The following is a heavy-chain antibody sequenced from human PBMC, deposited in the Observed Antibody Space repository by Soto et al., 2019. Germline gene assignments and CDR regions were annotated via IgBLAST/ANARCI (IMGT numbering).Heavy chain of an antibody. Sequence: QITLKESGPTLVEPTQTLTLTCTFSGFSLSTSGMGVGWIRQPPGKALEWLAFIYWDDDKRYSTSLKTRLTITKYTANNQVVLTMTNMDPVDAATYYCAHLRSPRILDYWGQGTLVTDSS. D-gene: IGHD4-17*01. CDR3: AHLRSPRILDY. CDR1: GFSLSTSGMG. CDR2: IYWDDDK. J-gene: IGHJ4*02. V-gene: IGHV2-5*02.